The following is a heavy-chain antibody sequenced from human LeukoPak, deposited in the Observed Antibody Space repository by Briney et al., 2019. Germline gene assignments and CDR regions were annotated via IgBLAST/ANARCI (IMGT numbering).Heavy chain of an antibody. V-gene: IGHV3-30*04. D-gene: IGHD6-13*01. Sequence: GGSLRLSCAVSGFTFSSYAVHWVRQAPGKGLEWVTLVSSDGSHKDYADSVKGRFTISRDNSNHTLHLQMNSLRVEDTAVYYCTSGAASSTWNGEYFFYYMDVWGKGTTVTVS. CDR2: VSSDGSHK. CDR3: TSGAASSTWNGEYFFYYMDV. J-gene: IGHJ6*03. CDR1: GFTFSSYA.